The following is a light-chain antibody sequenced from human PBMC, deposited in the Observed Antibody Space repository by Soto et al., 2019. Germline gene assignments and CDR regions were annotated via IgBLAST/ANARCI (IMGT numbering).Light chain of an antibody. CDR1: QGISSY. V-gene: IGKV3-20*01. CDR3: QQYGNSPRT. J-gene: IGKJ1*01. Sequence: GLGVGVSCRASQGISSYLAWYQQKPGRAPRLLIYGASSRATGIPDRFSGSGSGTDFTPTISRLEPEDFAVYYCQQYGNSPRTFGHGTKVDIK. CDR2: GAS.